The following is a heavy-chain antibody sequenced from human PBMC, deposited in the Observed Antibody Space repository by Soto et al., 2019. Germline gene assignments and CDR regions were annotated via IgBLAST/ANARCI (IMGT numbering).Heavy chain of an antibody. J-gene: IGHJ4*02. V-gene: IGHV1-69*13. Sequence: SVKVSFKATGGGFRNHVFNWVRQARGQGLEWMGGIIPIIGTPNYAQKFQGRVTITADASTSTVYLEVSSLRSQDTAVYYCARDLEFRDGNISHLDYWGQGTLVTVSS. CDR2: IIPIIGTP. D-gene: IGHD3-10*01. CDR1: GGGFRNHV. CDR3: ARDLEFRDGNISHLDY.